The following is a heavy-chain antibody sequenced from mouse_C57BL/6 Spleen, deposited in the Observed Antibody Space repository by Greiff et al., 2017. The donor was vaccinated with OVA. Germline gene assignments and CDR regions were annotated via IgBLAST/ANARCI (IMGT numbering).Heavy chain of an antibody. D-gene: IGHD2-3*01. V-gene: IGHV1-82*01. Sequence: QVQLQQSGPELVKPGASVTISCKASGYAFSSSWMNWVKQRPGRGLEWIGRIYPGGGDTNYNGKFKGKATLTADKSSSTAYMQLSSLTSEASAVYFCSRSDGSYWYCDVWGTGTTVTVSS. CDR1: GYAFSSSW. CDR3: SRSDGSYWYCDV. CDR2: IYPGGGDT. J-gene: IGHJ1*03.